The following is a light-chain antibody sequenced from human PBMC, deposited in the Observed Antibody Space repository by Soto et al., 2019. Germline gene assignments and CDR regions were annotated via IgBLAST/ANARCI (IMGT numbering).Light chain of an antibody. V-gene: IGKV1-39*01. CDR2: AAS. CDR3: QQSYNSPQT. CDR1: HTIMTY. Sequence: DIQMTQSPSSLSASVGDEVTITCRASHTIMTYLNWYQLKPGKPPRLLIYAASSLQSGVPSRFSGSGSGTDFTLTNNSLQPEDFATYSCQQSYNSPQTFGEGTKVEI. J-gene: IGKJ1*01.